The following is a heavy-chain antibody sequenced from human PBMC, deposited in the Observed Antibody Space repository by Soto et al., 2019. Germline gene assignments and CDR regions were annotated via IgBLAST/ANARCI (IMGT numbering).Heavy chain of an antibody. D-gene: IGHD2-2*01. CDR2: INGGGGHT. Sequence: ELQLLQSGGGLVQRGGSLRLSCAASGFKVSNFAMRWIRQAPGKGLEWVSGINGGGGHTDYADSVKGRFTISRDNSKNTLYLQMSSLRAEDTAVYYCAKAHLVYSSTWFFFDYWGQGSLVTVSS. J-gene: IGHJ4*02. V-gene: IGHV3-23*01. CDR3: AKAHLVYSSTWFFFDY. CDR1: GFKVSNFA.